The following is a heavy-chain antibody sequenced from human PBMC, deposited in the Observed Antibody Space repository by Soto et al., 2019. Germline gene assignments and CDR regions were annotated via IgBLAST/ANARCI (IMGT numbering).Heavy chain of an antibody. CDR3: ARDLLTFIVGATNLEFDY. D-gene: IGHD1-26*01. CDR2: IWYDGSNK. V-gene: IGHV3-33*01. CDR1: GFTFSSYG. Sequence: GGSLRLSCAASGFTFSSYGMHWVRQAPGKGLEWVAVIWYDGSNKYYADSVKGRFTISRDNSKNTLYLQMNSLRAEDTAVYYCARDLLTFIVGATNLEFDYWGQGTLVTVSS. J-gene: IGHJ4*02.